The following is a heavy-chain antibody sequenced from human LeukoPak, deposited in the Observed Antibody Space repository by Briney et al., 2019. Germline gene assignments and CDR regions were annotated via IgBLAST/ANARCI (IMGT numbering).Heavy chain of an antibody. CDR3: ARHHAYYDSSGYYYQN. CDR1: GGSISSYY. V-gene: IGHV4-59*05. J-gene: IGHJ4*02. Sequence: SETLSLTCTVSGGSISSYYWSWIRQPPGKGLEWIGSIYYSGSTYYNPSLKSRLTISVDTSKNQFSLKLSSVTAADTAVYYCARHHAYYDSSGYYYQNWGQGTLVTVSS. CDR2: IYYSGST. D-gene: IGHD3-22*01.